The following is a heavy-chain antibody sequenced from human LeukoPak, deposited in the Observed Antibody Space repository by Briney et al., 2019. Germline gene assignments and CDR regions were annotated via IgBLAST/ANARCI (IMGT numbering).Heavy chain of an antibody. CDR1: GGSISTYY. D-gene: IGHD2-2*01. Sequence: PSETLSLTCTVSGGSISTYYWSWIRQSAGKGLEWIGRIHTSGSTNYNPSLKSRVTMSVDTSKNQFSLKVSSVTAADTGVYYCARGGPRKKYCSSTSCYRETQYYFDYWGQGTLVTVST. CDR3: ARGGPRKKYCSSTSCYRETQYYFDY. V-gene: IGHV4-4*07. CDR2: IHTSGST. J-gene: IGHJ4*02.